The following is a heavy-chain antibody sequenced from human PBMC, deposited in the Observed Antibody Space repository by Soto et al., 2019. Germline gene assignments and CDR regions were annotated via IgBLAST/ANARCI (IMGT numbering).Heavy chain of an antibody. CDR1: GYTFINHD. J-gene: IGHJ4*02. D-gene: IGHD5-12*01. V-gene: IGHV1-18*01. CDR2: INTYNGMT. CDR3: AKSPRGEMATD. Sequence: QVQLVQSGGEVKKPGASVTVSCKASGYTFINHDITWVRQAPGQGLEWMAWINTYNGMTDYAQRFQGRVTMTRDISTSTAYMELRNLGSDDTAVYFCAKSPRGEMATDWGQGTMVIVSS.